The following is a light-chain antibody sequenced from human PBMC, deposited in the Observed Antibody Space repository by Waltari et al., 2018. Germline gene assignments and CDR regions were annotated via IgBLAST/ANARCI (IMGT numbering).Light chain of an antibody. CDR2: ENS. CDR3: GTWDSSLSGAV. J-gene: IGLJ7*01. V-gene: IGLV1-51*02. Sequence: QSVLTQPPSVSAAPGQRVTISCSGGSSNIGNNYVSWYRQFPGTAPKLLIDENSERPAGIPGRCSGSKPGTSATLDITGLQAGDEADYYCGTWDSSLSGAVFGGGTHLTVL. CDR1: SSNIGNNY.